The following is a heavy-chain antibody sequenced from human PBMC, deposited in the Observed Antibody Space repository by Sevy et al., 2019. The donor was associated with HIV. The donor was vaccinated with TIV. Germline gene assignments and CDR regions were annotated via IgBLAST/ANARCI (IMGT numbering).Heavy chain of an antibody. CDR3: ARERLDDYCYFFFDY. CDR1: GDSLSDYY. CDR2: VFYSRTT. D-gene: IGHD2-15*01. J-gene: IGHJ4*02. Sequence: SETLSLTCTVSGDSLSDYYWSWIRQPPGKGLEWIDFVFYSRTTTYNPSLRRRVSISVDTSKNQFSPRLTSVTDADTVLYYCARERLDDYCYFFFDYWGRGTQVTVSS. V-gene: IGHV4-59*01.